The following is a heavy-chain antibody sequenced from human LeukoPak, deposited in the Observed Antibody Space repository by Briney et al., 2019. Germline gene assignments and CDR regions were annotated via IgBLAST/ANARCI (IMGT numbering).Heavy chain of an antibody. D-gene: IGHD3-3*01. Sequence: PSETLSLTCTVSGYSISSGYSWGWIRQPPGKGLEWIGSIYHSGSTYYNPSLKSRVTISVDTSKNQFSLKLSSVTAADTAVYCCARSGVGLDALDFWGQGTMVTVSS. J-gene: IGHJ3*01. CDR2: IYHSGST. CDR3: ARSGVGLDALDF. CDR1: GYSISSGYS. V-gene: IGHV4-38-2*02.